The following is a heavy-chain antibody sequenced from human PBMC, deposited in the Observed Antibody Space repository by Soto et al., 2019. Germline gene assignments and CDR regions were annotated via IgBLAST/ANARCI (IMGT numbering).Heavy chain of an antibody. D-gene: IGHD2-2*01. J-gene: IGHJ5*02. CDR2: ISGSGGST. CDR3: ATREPIARKDIVVVPAATYNWFDP. CDR1: GFTFSCYA. Sequence: GGSLRLSCAASGFTFSCYAMSWVRQAPGKGLEWVSAISGSGGSTYYADSVKGRFTISRDNSKNTLYLQMNSLRAEDTAVYYCATREPIARKDIVVVPAATYNWFDPWGQGTLVTVSS. V-gene: IGHV3-23*01.